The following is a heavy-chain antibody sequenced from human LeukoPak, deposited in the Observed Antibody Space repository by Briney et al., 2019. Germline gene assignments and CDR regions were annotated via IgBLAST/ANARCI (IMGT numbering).Heavy chain of an antibody. J-gene: IGHJ4*02. CDR3: ARTNRDGHFDY. CDR2: IYYSGST. V-gene: IGHV4-59*01. Sequence: KTSETLSLTCTVSGGSISSYYWSWIRQPPGKGLEWIGYIYYSGSTNYNPSLKSRVTISVDTSKNRFSLKLSSVTAADTAVYYCARTNRDGHFDYWGQGTLVTVSS. CDR1: GGSISSYY. D-gene: IGHD5-24*01.